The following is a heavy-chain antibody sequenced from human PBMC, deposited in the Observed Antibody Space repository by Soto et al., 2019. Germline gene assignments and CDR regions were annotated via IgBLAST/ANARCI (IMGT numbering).Heavy chain of an antibody. D-gene: IGHD1-26*01. J-gene: IGHJ6*02. CDR3: ARDLSGTGLDI. V-gene: IGHV4-4*07. CDR1: GDSIGRFY. Sequence: QMQLHESGPGLVKPSETLSLTCNVSGDSIGRFYWSWIRQSAGKGLEWIVRVYSTGGVTYNPALKGRVTISLDRSNNHISLEMSSVTAADTAVYFCARDLSGTGLDIWGRGTRVSVSS. CDR2: VYSTGGV.